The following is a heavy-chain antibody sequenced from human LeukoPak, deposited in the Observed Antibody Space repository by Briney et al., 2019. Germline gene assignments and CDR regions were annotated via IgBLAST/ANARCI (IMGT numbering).Heavy chain of an antibody. Sequence: PGGSLRLSCAASGFTVSSNYMSWVRQAPGKGLEWGSVIYSGGSTYYADSVKGRFTISRDNSKNTLYLQMNSLRAEDTAVYYCVARSSSWYGVLYGMDVWGQGTTVTVSS. D-gene: IGHD6-13*01. V-gene: IGHV3-66*01. CDR1: GFTVSSNY. J-gene: IGHJ6*02. CDR2: IYSGGST. CDR3: VARSSSWYGVLYGMDV.